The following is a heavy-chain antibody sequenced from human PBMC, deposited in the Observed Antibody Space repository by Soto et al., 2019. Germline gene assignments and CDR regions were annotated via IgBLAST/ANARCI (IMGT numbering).Heavy chain of an antibody. D-gene: IGHD4-17*01. J-gene: IGHJ6*02. CDR2: TSGSGVST. CDR3: AKRLTTTYYYAMDV. Sequence: PGGSLRLSCAASGFTFSGYAMSWVRQAPGKGLEWVSGTSGSGVSTYYADSVKGRFTISRDNSKNTLHLQMNSLRAEDTAVYYCAKRLTTTYYYAMDVWGQGTTVTVSS. V-gene: IGHV3-23*01. CDR1: GFTFSGYA.